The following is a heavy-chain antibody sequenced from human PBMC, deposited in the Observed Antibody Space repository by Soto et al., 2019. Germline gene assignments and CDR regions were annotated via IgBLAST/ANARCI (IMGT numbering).Heavy chain of an antibody. J-gene: IGHJ6*02. Sequence: GGSLRLSCAASGFTFSSYAMHWVRQAPGKGLEWVAVISYDGSNKYYADSVRGRFTISRDNSKNTLYLQMNSLRAEDTAVYYCARDRIAARKGDHYYYYGMDVWGQGTTVTVSS. D-gene: IGHD6-6*01. CDR2: ISYDGSNK. V-gene: IGHV3-30-3*01. CDR3: ARDRIAARKGDHYYYYGMDV. CDR1: GFTFSSYA.